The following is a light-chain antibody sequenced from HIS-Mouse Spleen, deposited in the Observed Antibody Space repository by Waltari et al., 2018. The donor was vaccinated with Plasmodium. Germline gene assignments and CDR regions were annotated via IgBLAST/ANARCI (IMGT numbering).Light chain of an antibody. CDR1: KLGDKY. V-gene: IGLV3-1*01. Sequence: SYELTQPPSVSVSPGQTASITCSGDKLGDKYACWYQQKPGQSPVLVIYQDSKRPSGIPGRFSGSNSGNTATLTISGTQAMDEADYYCQAWDSSTAWVLGGGTKLTVL. CDR2: QDS. J-gene: IGLJ2*01. CDR3: QAWDSSTAWV.